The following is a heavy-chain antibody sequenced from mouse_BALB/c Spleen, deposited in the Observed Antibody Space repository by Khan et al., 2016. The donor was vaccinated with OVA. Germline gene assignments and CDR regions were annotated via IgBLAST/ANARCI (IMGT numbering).Heavy chain of an antibody. Sequence: QVQLQQSGAELAKPGASVKMSCKASGYTFTSYWMHWVKQRPGQGLEWIGYINPSTGYTEYNQTCKDKATLTADKSSSTACMQLSSRKSEDSAVYYCARRDYYAMDFWGQGTSVTVSS. V-gene: IGHV1-7*01. CDR2: INPSTGYT. J-gene: IGHJ4*01. CDR1: GYTFTSYW. CDR3: ARRDYYAMDF.